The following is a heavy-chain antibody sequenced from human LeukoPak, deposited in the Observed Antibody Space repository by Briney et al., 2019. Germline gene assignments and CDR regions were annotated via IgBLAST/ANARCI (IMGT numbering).Heavy chain of an antibody. CDR1: GFTFDDYA. CDR2: ISWNSGSI. V-gene: IGHV3-9*01. D-gene: IGHD3-9*01. CDR3: AKDIRLYDISGWFDP. Sequence: GGSLRLSCAASGFTFDDYAMHWVRQAPGKGLEWVSGISWNSGSIGYADSVKGRFTISRDNAKNSLYLQMNSLRAEDTASYYCAKDIRLYDISGWFDPWGQGTLVTVSS. J-gene: IGHJ5*02.